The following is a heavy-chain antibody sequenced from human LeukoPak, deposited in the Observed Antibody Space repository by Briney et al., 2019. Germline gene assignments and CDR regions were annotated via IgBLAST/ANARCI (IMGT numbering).Heavy chain of an antibody. CDR1: GCTVSSNY. V-gene: IGHV3-53*01. Sequence: GGSLRLSCAVSGCTVSSNYMSWVRQAPGKGLEWVSVIYNDGSTFYADSVKGRFTISRDNSKNTLYLQMNSLRAEDTAVYYCAITGESSNWALSFDSWGQGTLVTVSS. J-gene: IGHJ4*02. CDR3: AITGESSNWALSFDS. D-gene: IGHD6-13*01. CDR2: IYNDGST.